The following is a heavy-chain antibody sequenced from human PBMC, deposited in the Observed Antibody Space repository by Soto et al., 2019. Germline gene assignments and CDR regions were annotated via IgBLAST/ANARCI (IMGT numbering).Heavy chain of an antibody. V-gene: IGHV3-30*03. Sequence: GGSLRLSCAASGFTFSSYGMHWVRQAPGKGLEWVAAISYDGSNKYYADSVKGRFTISRDNSKNTLYVQMNSLRAEDTAVYYCERARGTAIHGGMDVWGQGTTVTVSS. CDR1: GFTFSSYG. D-gene: IGHD3-10*01. CDR3: ERARGTAIHGGMDV. CDR2: ISYDGSNK. J-gene: IGHJ6*02.